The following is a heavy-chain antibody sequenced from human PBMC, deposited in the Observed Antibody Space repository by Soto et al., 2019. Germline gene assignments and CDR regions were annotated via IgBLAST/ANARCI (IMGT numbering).Heavy chain of an antibody. Sequence: EVQLLESGGGLVQPGGSLRLSCAASGFTFSSYAMSWVRQAPGKGLEWVSTVSGSGETTYYTDSVKGRFTISGDNYKSTLYLQMTSLRGEDTAVYYCGKATNFGVGRDYYYYYGMDVWGQGTTVTVSS. V-gene: IGHV3-23*01. CDR1: GFTFSSYA. J-gene: IGHJ6*02. CDR3: GKATNFGVGRDYYYYYGMDV. D-gene: IGHD3-3*01. CDR2: VSGSGETT.